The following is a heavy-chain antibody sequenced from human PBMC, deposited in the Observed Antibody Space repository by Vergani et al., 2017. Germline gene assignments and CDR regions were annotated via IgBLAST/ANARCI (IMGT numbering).Heavy chain of an antibody. Sequence: QVQLVESGGGVVQPGRSLRLSCAASGFTFSSYGMHWVRQAPGKGLEWVAVISYDGSNKYYADSVKGRFTISRDNSKNTLYLQMNSLRAEDTAVYYCANLPRLDDYWGQGTLVTVSS. D-gene: IGHD6-19*01. J-gene: IGHJ4*02. CDR2: ISYDGSNK. CDR1: GFTFSSYG. V-gene: IGHV3-30*18. CDR3: ANLPRLDDY.